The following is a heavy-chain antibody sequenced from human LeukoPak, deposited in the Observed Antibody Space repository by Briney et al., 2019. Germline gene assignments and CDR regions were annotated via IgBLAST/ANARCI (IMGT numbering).Heavy chain of an antibody. D-gene: IGHD2-21*01. Sequence: SVTLSLTCTVVNGSIRPHYWSWIRQPPGKGLEWVGFIYYTGSPRYNPSLKSRVAMSVDMSKNQVSLTLYSVTAADTATYYCARHMPHYCGGECSMDTWGQGTLVTVSS. CDR1: NGSIRPHY. V-gene: IGHV4-59*08. J-gene: IGHJ1*01. CDR2: IYYTGSP. CDR3: ARHMPHYCGGECSMDT.